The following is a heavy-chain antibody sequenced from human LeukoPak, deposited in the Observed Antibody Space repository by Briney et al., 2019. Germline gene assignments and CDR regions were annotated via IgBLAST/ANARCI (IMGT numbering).Heavy chain of an antibody. J-gene: IGHJ4*02. CDR3: ARGSPYYYDSSGYYYS. D-gene: IGHD3-22*01. CDR1: GYPFRSYV. Sequence: GASVKVSCKASGYPFRSYVIHWLRQAPGQRLEWVGWINAGNGNTKYSQKFQGRVTITRDTSASTAYMELSSLRSEDTAVYYCARGSPYYYDSSGYYYSWGQGTLVTVSS. CDR2: INAGNGNT. V-gene: IGHV1-3*01.